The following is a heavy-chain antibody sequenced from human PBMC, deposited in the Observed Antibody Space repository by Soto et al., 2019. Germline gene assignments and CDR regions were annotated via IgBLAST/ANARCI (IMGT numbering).Heavy chain of an antibody. CDR3: AAASRRPDYDILTGDYYYYGMDV. J-gene: IGHJ6*02. V-gene: IGHV1-69*13. CDR2: IIPIFGTA. Sequence: GASVKVSCKASGGTFSSYAISWVRQAPGQGLEWMGGIIPIFGTANYAQKLQGRVTITADESTSTAYMELSSLRSEDTAVYYCAAASRRPDYDILTGDYYYYGMDVWGQGTTVTVSS. D-gene: IGHD3-9*01. CDR1: GGTFSSYA.